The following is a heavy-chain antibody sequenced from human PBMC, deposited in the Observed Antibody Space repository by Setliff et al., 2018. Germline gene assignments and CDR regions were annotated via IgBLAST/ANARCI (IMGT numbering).Heavy chain of an antibody. D-gene: IGHD1-20*01. CDR2: VYYSGST. CDR1: GGSINSHY. Sequence: SETLSLTCTVSGGSINSHYGGWIRQPPGKGLEWIGDVYYSGSTNYNPSLKSRVTISVDTSKNPFSLKLSSVTAADTAVYYCARDPYNTGGSWGQGTLVTVSS. CDR3: ARDPYNTGGS. V-gene: IGHV4-59*11. J-gene: IGHJ5*02.